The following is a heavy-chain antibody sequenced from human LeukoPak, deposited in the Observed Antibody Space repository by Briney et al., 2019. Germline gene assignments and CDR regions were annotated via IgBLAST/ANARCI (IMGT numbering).Heavy chain of an antibody. CDR1: GFTFNTYG. J-gene: IGHJ4*02. CDR3: AKDRLGAMLYFDY. CDR2: ISGSGGAT. V-gene: IGHV3-23*01. Sequence: GGSLRLSCAASGFTFNTYGMSWVRQAPGKGLEWVSGISGSGGATYYADSVKGRFTISRDNSKNTLYLQMNSLRAEDTAVYYCAKDRLGAMLYFDYWGQGTLVTVSS. D-gene: IGHD1-26*01.